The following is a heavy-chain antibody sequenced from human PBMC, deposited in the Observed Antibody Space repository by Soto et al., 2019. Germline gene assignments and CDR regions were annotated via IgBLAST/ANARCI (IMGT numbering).Heavy chain of an antibody. V-gene: IGHV4-34*01. CDR1: GGSFSGYY. CDR3: ARVRRATGWFDP. CDR2: INHSGST. Sequence: PSETLSLTCAVYGGSFSGYYWSWIRQPPGKGLEWIGEINHSGSTNYNPSLKSRVTISVDTSKNQFSLKLSSVTAADTAVYYCARVRRATGWFDPWGQGTLVTV. D-gene: IGHD1-26*01. J-gene: IGHJ5*02.